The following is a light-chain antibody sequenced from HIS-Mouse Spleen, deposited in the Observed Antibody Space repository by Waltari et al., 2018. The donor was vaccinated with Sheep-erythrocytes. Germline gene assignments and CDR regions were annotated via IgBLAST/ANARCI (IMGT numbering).Light chain of an antibody. CDR2: QDS. CDR3: QAWDSSTAWNVV. Sequence: SYELTQPPSVSVSPGQTASITCSGDKLGDKYACWYQQKPGQSPVLVIYQDSKRPSGLPERFSGSNSGNTATLTIGGTQAMDEADYYCQAWDSSTAWNVVFGGGTKLTVL. CDR1: KLGDKY. J-gene: IGLJ2*01. V-gene: IGLV3-1*01.